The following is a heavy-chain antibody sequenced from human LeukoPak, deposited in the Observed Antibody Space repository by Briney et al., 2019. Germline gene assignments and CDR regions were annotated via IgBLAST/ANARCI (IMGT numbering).Heavy chain of an antibody. CDR3: ARGSPSQYYYDSSGYYSMRGAFDI. J-gene: IGHJ3*02. Sequence: ASVKVSCKASGYTFTGYYMHWVRQAPGQGLEWMGWINPNSGGTNYAQKFQGRVTMTRDTSISTAYMELSRLRSDDTAVYYCARGSPSQYYYDSSGYYSMRGAFDIWGQGTMVTVSS. D-gene: IGHD3-22*01. CDR1: GYTFTGYY. CDR2: INPNSGGT. V-gene: IGHV1-2*02.